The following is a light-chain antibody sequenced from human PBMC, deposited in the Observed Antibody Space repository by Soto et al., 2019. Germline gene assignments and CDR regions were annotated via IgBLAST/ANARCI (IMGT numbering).Light chain of an antibody. J-gene: IGLJ2*01. CDR2: GIA. CDR1: GSDIGGGYNY. CDR3: SSYTSPPTYML. Sequence: QSALTQPASVSGSPGQSITISCTGSGSDIGGGYNYVSWYQQHPDKVPKLIIYGIANRPSGVSHRFSASQSGNTASLTISGLQADDEATYYCSSYTSPPTYMLFGGGTKLTVL. V-gene: IGLV2-14*01.